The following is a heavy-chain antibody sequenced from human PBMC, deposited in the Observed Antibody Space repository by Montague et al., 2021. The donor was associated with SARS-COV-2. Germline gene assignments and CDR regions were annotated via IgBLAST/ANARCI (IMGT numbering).Heavy chain of an antibody. CDR3: ASGRMVPYSSSWTTLYYYYGMDV. Sequence: CAISGDSVSSNSAAWNWIRQSPSRGLEWLGRTYYRSKWYNDYAVSVKSRITINPDTSKNQFSLQLNSVTPEVTAVYYCASGRMVPYSSSWTTLYYYYGMDVWGQGTTVTVSS. CDR2: TYYRSKWYN. J-gene: IGHJ6*02. D-gene: IGHD6-13*01. CDR1: GDSVSSNSAA. V-gene: IGHV6-1*01.